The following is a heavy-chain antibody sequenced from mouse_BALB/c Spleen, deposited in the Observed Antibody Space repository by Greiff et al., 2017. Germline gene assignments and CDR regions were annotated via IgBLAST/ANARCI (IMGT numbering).Heavy chain of an antibody. V-gene: IGHV1-67*01. J-gene: IGHJ3*01. D-gene: IGHD2-3*01. CDR1: GYTFTDYA. CDR3: ASAYDGYRGFTY. CDR2: ISTYYGNT. Sequence: QVQLQKSGPELVRPGVSVKISCKGSGYTFTDYAMHWVKQSHAKSLEWIGVISTYYGNTNYNQKFKGKATMTVDKSSSTAYMELARLTSEDSAIYYCASAYDGYRGFTYWGQGTLVTVSA.